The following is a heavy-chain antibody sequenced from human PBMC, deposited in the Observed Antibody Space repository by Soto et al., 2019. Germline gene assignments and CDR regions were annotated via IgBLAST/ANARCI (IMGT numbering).Heavy chain of an antibody. CDR2: ISYDGSNK. Sequence: QVQLVESGGGVVQPGRSLRLSCAASGFPFSSYGMHWFRQAPGKGLEWVAHISYDGSNKHYTDSVKGRFTISRDNSKNMLYLQMSSLRAEDTAVYYCAGGQYYFDYCGQGTRGSVSS. V-gene: IGHV3-30*03. D-gene: IGHD2-15*01. J-gene: IGHJ4*02. CDR3: AGGQYYFDY. CDR1: GFPFSSYG.